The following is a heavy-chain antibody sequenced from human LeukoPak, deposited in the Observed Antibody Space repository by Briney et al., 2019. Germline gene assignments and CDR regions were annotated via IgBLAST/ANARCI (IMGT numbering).Heavy chain of an antibody. V-gene: IGHV1-2*02. J-gene: IGHJ4*02. CDR1: GYTFTDYY. D-gene: IGHD6-19*01. CDR2: INPNSGGT. CDR3: ARGEVDSSGWDCFHF. Sequence: ASVKVSCKASGYTFTDYYLHWVRQAPGHGLEWMGWINPNSGGTNYAQKFQGRVTMTRDTSITTAYMELNRLRSDDTAVYYCARGEVDSSGWDCFHFWGQGTLVTVSS.